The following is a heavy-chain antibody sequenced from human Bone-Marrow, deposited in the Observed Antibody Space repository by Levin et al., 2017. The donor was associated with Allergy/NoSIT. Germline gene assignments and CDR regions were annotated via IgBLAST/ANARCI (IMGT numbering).Heavy chain of an antibody. CDR2: ISRTTTTT. Sequence: GESLKISCVASGFTFNTYDMNWVRQAPGRGLEWVAYISRTTTTTYYTDSVQGRFTISRDNAKNSLNLQMNSLTAEDTAVYYCARDFGYGYRFDYWGQGTLVTVSS. CDR3: ARDFGYGYRFDY. D-gene: IGHD5-18*01. V-gene: IGHV3-48*01. CDR1: GFTFNTYD. J-gene: IGHJ4*02.